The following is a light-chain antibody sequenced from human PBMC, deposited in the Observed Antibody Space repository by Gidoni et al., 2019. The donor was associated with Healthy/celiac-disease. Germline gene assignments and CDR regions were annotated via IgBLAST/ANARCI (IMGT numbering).Light chain of an antibody. Sequence: DIVMTQSPDSLAVSLGERATINCKSSRSVLYSSNNKNYLAWYQQKPGQPPKLLIYWASTRESGVPYRFSGSGSGTDFTLTISSLQAEDVAVYYCQQYYSTPRYTFGQGTKLEIK. CDR1: RSVLYSSNNKNY. CDR3: QQYYSTPRYT. J-gene: IGKJ2*01. CDR2: WAS. V-gene: IGKV4-1*01.